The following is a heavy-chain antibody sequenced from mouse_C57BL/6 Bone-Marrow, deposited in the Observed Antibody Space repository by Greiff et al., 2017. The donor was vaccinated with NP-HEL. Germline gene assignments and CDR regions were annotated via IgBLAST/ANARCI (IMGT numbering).Heavy chain of an antibody. CDR1: GFSLSTFGMG. D-gene: IGHD1-1*01. Sequence: QVTLKVSGPGILQPSQTLSLTCSFSGFSLSTFGMGVGWIRQPPGKGLEWLVHIWWDDDKYYNPALKSRPTISTDTSKNQLFHNIANLTTADTATYYCARIRYGSLLDYWGQGTTLTVSS. V-gene: IGHV8-8*01. J-gene: IGHJ2*01. CDR2: IWWDDDK. CDR3: ARIRYGSLLDY.